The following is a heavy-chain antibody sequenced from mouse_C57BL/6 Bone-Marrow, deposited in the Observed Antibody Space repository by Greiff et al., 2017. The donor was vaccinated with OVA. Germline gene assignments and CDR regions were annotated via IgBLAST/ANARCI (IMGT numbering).Heavy chain of an antibody. CDR2: IYPGDGDT. CDR3: AGDLLWYCAWFAY. CDR1: GYAFSSSW. D-gene: IGHD2-1*01. V-gene: IGHV1-82*01. Sequence: VQVVESGPELVKPGASVKISCKASGYAFSSSWMNWVKQRPGKGLEWIGRIYPGDGDTNYNGKFKGKATLTADKSSSTAYMQLSSLTSEDSAVYFCAGDLLWYCAWFAYWGQGTLVTVSA. J-gene: IGHJ3*01.